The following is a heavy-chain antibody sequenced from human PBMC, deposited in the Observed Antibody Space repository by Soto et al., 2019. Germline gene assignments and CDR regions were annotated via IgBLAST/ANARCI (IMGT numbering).Heavy chain of an antibody. CDR3: ARDRLDSSSWYLRTPRTWFDP. V-gene: IGHV3-30-3*01. CDR1: GFTFSSYA. D-gene: IGHD6-13*01. CDR2: ISYDGSNK. J-gene: IGHJ5*02. Sequence: QVQLVESGGGVVQPGRSLRLSCAASGFTFSSYAMHWVRQAPGKGLEWVAVISYDGSNKYYADSVKGRFTISRDNSKNPLYLQMNSLRAEDTAVYYCARDRLDSSSWYLRTPRTWFDPWGQGTLVTVSS.